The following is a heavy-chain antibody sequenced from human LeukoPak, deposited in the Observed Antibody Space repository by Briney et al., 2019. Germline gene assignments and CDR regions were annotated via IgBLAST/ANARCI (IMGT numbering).Heavy chain of an antibody. J-gene: IGHJ5*02. CDR2: ISGSGGST. D-gene: IGHD2-2*01. V-gene: IGHV3-23*01. CDR1: GFTFSDYA. CDR3: ARAVPAAMGNWFDP. Sequence: PGGSLRLSCAPSGFTFSDYAMSWVRQAPGKGLEWVSGISGSGGSTYYADSVTGRFTISRDNSKNTVYLQMNSLRAEDTAVYYCARAVPAAMGNWFDPWGQGTLVTVSS.